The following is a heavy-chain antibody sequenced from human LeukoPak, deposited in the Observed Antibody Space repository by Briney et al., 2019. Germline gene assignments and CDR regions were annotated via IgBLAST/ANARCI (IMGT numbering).Heavy chain of an antibody. V-gene: IGHV3-7*03. D-gene: IGHD5-24*01. CDR2: IQQDGSER. J-gene: IGHJ4*02. CDR3: AKAGGYNSYFDY. CDR1: GFTFSAYW. Sequence: SGGSLRLSCAASGFTFSAYWMTWVRQAPGKGLEWVANIQQDGSERYYVDSVTCRFTISRDNAENSLFLQMNSLRVEDTAVYYCAKAGGYNSYFDYWGQGTLVTVSS.